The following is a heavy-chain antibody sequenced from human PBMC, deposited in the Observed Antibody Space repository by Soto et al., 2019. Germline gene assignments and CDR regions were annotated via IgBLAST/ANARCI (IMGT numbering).Heavy chain of an antibody. Sequence: GGSLRLSCAASGFIFSDYSMSWIRQAPGKGLEWLSYSSSSGFTTYHADSVKGRFTISRDNAKNSLYLQMDSLRAEDTAVFYCARSYCSGTGCYFRAFEMWGQGTMVTVSS. CDR3: ARSYCSGTGCYFRAFEM. V-gene: IGHV3-11*01. CDR1: GFIFSDYS. J-gene: IGHJ3*02. D-gene: IGHD2-2*01. CDR2: SSSSGFTT.